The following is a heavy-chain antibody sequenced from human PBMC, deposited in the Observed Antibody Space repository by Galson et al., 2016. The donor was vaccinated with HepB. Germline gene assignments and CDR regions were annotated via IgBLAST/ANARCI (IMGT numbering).Heavy chain of an antibody. J-gene: IGHJ4*02. CDR1: GFTFKSYA. CDR3: ARNMLRAAYFDY. CDR2: ISATGGSA. V-gene: IGHV3-23*01. Sequence: SLRLSCAASGFTFKSYAMNWVRQAPGKGLEWVSAISATGGSAYYADSVKGRFTISRDNAKNSVYLHMNSLRDEDTAVYFCARNMLRAAYFDYWSQGTLVTVSS. D-gene: IGHD2-15*01.